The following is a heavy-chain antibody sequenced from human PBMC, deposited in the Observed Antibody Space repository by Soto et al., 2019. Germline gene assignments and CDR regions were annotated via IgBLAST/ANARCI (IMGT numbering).Heavy chain of an antibody. CDR2: IYSGGST. J-gene: IGHJ2*01. D-gene: IGHD3-22*01. CDR1: GFTVSSNY. Sequence: VQLVESGGGLVQPGGSLRLSCAASGFTVSSNYMSWVRQAPGKGLEWVSVIYSGGSTYYADSVKGRFTISRDNSKNKLYLQMKSLRGEDTALYYCASGTRDYYDSSGYFPWNWYFDLWFRGTLVTVFS. V-gene: IGHV3-66*01. CDR3: ASGTRDYYDSSGYFPWNWYFDL.